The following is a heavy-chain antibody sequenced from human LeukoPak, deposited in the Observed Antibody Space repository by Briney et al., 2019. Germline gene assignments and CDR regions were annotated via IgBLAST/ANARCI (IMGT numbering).Heavy chain of an antibody. D-gene: IGHD4-17*01. CDR2: IIPIFGTA. CDR3: ARKVAVTTRGTRAEGYYYYYMDV. CDR1: GGTFSSYA. V-gene: IGHV1-69*06. J-gene: IGHJ6*03. Sequence: ASVKVSCKASGGTFSSYAISWVRQAPGQGLEWMGGIIPIFGTANYAQKFQGRVTITADKSTSTAYMELSSLRSEDTAVYYCARKVAVTTRGTRAEGYYYYYMDVWGKGTTVTVSS.